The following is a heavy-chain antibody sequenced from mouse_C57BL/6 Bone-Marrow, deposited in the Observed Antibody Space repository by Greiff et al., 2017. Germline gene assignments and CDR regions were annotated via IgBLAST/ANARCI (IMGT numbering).Heavy chain of an antibody. CDR3: TSRYYGSSYYFDY. Sequence: VQLQQSGAELVRPGASVTLSCKASGYTFTDYEMHWVKQTPVHGLEWIGAIDPETGGTAYNQKFKGKAILTADKSASTAYMELRSLTSEDSAVYYCTSRYYGSSYYFDYWGQGTTHTVSS. CDR1: GYTFTDYE. D-gene: IGHD1-1*01. J-gene: IGHJ2*01. V-gene: IGHV1-15*01. CDR2: IDPETGGT.